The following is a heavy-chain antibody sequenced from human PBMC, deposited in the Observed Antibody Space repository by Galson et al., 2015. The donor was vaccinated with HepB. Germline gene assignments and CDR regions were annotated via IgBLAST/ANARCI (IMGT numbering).Heavy chain of an antibody. CDR2: IYYSGST. CDR1: GGSISSGGYY. Sequence: LSLTCTVSGGSISSGGYYWSWIRQHPGKGLEWIGYIYYSGSTYYNPSLKSRVTISVDTSKNQFSLKLSSVTAADTAVYYCAMTHTIFGVVIINWGQGTLVTVAS. J-gene: IGHJ4*02. CDR3: AMTHTIFGVVIIN. D-gene: IGHD3-3*01. V-gene: IGHV4-31*03.